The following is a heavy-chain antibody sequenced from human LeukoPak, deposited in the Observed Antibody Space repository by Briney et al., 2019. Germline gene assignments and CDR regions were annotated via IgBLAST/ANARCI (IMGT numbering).Heavy chain of an antibody. CDR3: ARDPEPHVVVVTATPLDVFDI. V-gene: IGHV1-46*01. D-gene: IGHD2-21*02. CDR1: GYTFTSYY. CDR2: INPSGGAT. J-gene: IGHJ3*02. Sequence: ASVKVSCKASGYTFTSYYMHWVRQAPGQGLGWMGIINPSGGATSYAQKFQGRVTMTRDTSTSTVYMELSSLRSEDTAVYYCARDPEPHVVVVTATPLDVFDIWGQGTMVTVSS.